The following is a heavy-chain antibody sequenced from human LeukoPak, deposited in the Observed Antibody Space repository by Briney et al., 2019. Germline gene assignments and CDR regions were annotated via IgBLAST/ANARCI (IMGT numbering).Heavy chain of an antibody. CDR2: IGSTSRYI. V-gene: IGHV3-21*04. D-gene: IGHD3-10*01. Sequence: PGGSLRLSCAASGFTFTIYTMTWVRQAPGKGLEWVSSIGSTSRYIYYADSVKGRFTISRDNDNNSVYLQMNSLRAEDTAVYFCARDCSSAVLHMWGRGTMVTVSS. J-gene: IGHJ3*01. CDR3: ARDCSSAVLHM. CDR1: GFTFTIYT.